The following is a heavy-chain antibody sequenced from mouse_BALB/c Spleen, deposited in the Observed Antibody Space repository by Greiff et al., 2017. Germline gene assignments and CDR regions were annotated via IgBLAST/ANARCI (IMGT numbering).Heavy chain of an antibody. V-gene: IGHV1-4*02. CDR2: INPSSGYT. D-gene: IGHD2-10*01. CDR3: ATSYGNYGYFDV. J-gene: IGHJ1*01. Sequence: VQLQQSAAELARPGASVKMSCKASGYTFTSYTMHWVKQRPGQGLEWIGYINPSSGYTEYNQKFKDKTTLTADKSSSTAYMQLSSLTSEDSAVYYCATSYGNYGYFDVWGAGTTVTVSS. CDR1: GYTFTSYT.